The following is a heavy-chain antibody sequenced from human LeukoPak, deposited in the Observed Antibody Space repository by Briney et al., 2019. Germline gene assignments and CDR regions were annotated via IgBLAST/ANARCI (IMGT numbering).Heavy chain of an antibody. V-gene: IGHV4-4*07. CDR3: ARGYSYGSYYYYGMDV. CDR1: GGSISSYY. Sequence: SETLSLTCTVSGGSISSYYWSWIRQPAGKGLVWIERIYTSGSTNYNPSLKSRVTMSVDTSKNQFSLKLSSVTAADTAVYYCARGYSYGSYYYYGMDVWGQGTTVTVSS. D-gene: IGHD5-18*01. J-gene: IGHJ6*02. CDR2: IYTSGST.